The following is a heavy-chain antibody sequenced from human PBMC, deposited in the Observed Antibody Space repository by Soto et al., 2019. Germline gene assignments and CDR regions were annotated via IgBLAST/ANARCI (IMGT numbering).Heavy chain of an antibody. Sequence: QLQLQESGPGLVKPSETLSLTCTVSGGSISSSSYYWGWIRQPPGKGLEWIGSIYYSGSTYYNPSLKSRVTISVDTSKNQFSLKLSSVTAADTAVYYGVVAGTQGWFDPWGQGTLVTVSS. J-gene: IGHJ5*02. CDR1: GGSISSSSYY. D-gene: IGHD6-19*01. CDR2: IYYSGST. CDR3: VVAGTQGWFDP. V-gene: IGHV4-39*01.